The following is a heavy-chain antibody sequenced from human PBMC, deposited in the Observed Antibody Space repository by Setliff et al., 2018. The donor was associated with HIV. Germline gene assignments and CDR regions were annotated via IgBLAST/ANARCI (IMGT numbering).Heavy chain of an antibody. CDR1: GSSISSGGFY. CDR2: SYNSGRT. CDR3: AGLGYVTFDFDY. Sequence: SETLSLTCTVPGSSISSGGFYWTWIRQHPGKGLKWIGYSYNSGRTYHSPSLESRVTISIDTSKIQFSLKLSSVTAADTAVYFCAGLGYVTFDFDYWGQGTLVTVSS. D-gene: IGHD3-16*01. V-gene: IGHV4-31*03. J-gene: IGHJ4*02.